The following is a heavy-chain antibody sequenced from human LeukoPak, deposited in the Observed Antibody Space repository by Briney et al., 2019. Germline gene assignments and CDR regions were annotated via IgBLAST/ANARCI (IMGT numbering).Heavy chain of an antibody. CDR2: VYYGGTT. Sequence: PSETLSLTCTVSGGSVSIYYWSWVRQTPGQGLEWIGYVYYGGTTSYSPSLKSRVTMSIDRSKNEFSLTLFSVTAADTANYYCARDCTGGSCYPPSDGFDIWGQGTKVTVSS. D-gene: IGHD2-15*01. J-gene: IGHJ3*02. CDR1: GGSVSIYY. CDR3: ARDCTGGSCYPPSDGFDI. V-gene: IGHV4-59*02.